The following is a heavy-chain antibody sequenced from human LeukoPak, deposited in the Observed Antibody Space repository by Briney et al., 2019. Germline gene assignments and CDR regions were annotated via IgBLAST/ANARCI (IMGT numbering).Heavy chain of an antibody. V-gene: IGHV3-23*01. J-gene: IGHJ3*02. CDR1: GFTFSSYA. CDR3: ARVSGAFDI. CDR2: ISYSGEIT. Sequence: GGSLRLSCAASGFTFSSYAMGWVRQAPGKGLEWVSAISYSGEITNYADSVKGRFTISRDNSKNTLYVQMNSLRAEDTAVYYCARVSGAFDIWGQGTMVTVSS.